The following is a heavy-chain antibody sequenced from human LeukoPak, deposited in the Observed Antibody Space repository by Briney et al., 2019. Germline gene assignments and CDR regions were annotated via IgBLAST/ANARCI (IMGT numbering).Heavy chain of an antibody. D-gene: IGHD6-19*01. CDR3: ARKGMEQWLVGAFDI. J-gene: IGHJ3*02. CDR2: ISYDGSNK. Sequence: GGSLRLSCAASGFTFSSYAMHWVRQAPGKGLEWVAVISYDGSNKYYADSVKGRFTISRDNSKNTLYLQMNSLRAEDTAVYYCARKGMEQWLVGAFDIWGQGTMVTVSS. V-gene: IGHV3-30*04. CDR1: GFTFSSYA.